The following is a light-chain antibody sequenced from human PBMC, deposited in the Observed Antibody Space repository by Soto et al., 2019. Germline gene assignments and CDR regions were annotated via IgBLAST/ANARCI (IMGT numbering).Light chain of an antibody. V-gene: IGKV1-33*01. CDR1: QDISNS. CDR3: QQYDNLLT. CDR2: DAS. Sequence: DIQLTQSPSSLSVSIGDRVTITCQASQDISNSLNWYQQRPGKAPKLLIYDASNLETGVPSRFSGSGSGTDFTFTISSLQPEDIATYYCQQYDNLLTFGPGTKVDIK. J-gene: IGKJ3*01.